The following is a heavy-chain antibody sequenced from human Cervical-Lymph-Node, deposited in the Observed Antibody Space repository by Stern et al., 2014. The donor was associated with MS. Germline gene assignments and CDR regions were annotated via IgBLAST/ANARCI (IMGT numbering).Heavy chain of an antibody. CDR2: VYHSGST. J-gene: IGHJ6*02. D-gene: IGHD2-15*01. Sequence: VQLVESGPGLVKPSGTLSLTCAVSGGSVRSRNWWHWVRQSPGKGLEWIGKVYHSGSTHYNPSLKSRVIISIDKSKNHLSLNLTSVTAADTAVYYCARGSSGGSGYGMDVWGQGTTIIVSS. CDR1: GGSVRSRNW. CDR3: ARGSSGGSGYGMDV. V-gene: IGHV4-4*02.